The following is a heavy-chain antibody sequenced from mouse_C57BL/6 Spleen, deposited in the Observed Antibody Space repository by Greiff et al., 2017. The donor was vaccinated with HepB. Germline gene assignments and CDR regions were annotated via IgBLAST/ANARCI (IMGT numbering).Heavy chain of an antibody. CDR1: GFNIKDDY. CDR3: TTNGYSNYGFDY. Sequence: VQLQQSGAELVRPGASVKLSCTASGFNIKDDYMHWVKQRPEQGLEWIGWIDPENGDTEYASKFQGKATITADTSSNTAYLQLSSLTSEDTAVYYCTTNGYSNYGFDYWGQGTTLTVSS. J-gene: IGHJ2*01. D-gene: IGHD2-5*01. CDR2: IDPENGDT. V-gene: IGHV14-4*01.